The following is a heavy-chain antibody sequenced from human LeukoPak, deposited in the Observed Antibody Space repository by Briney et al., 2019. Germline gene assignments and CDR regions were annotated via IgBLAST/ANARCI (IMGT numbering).Heavy chain of an antibody. Sequence: GGSLRLSCAASGFTFSSYSMNWVRQAPGKGLEWVSSISSSSSYICYADSVKGRFTISRDNAKNSLYLQMNSLRAEDTAVYYCARELLRITMVRGVIITTYYGMDVWGQGTTVTVSS. D-gene: IGHD3-10*01. CDR3: ARELLRITMVRGVIITTYYGMDV. CDR2: ISSSSSYI. J-gene: IGHJ6*02. V-gene: IGHV3-21*01. CDR1: GFTFSSYS.